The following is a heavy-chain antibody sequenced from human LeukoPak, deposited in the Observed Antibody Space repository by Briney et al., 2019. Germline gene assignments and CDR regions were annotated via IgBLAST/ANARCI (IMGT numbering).Heavy chain of an antibody. V-gene: IGHV4-39*07. J-gene: IGHJ3*02. Sequence: SETLSLTCTVSGGSISSSSYYWGWIRQPPGKGLERIGSIYYSGSTYYNPSLKSRVTISVDTSKNQFSLKLSSVTAADMAVYYCATGGLRDDAFDIWGQGTMVTVSS. CDR3: ATGGLRDDAFDI. CDR1: GGSISSSSYY. CDR2: IYYSGST. D-gene: IGHD4-17*01.